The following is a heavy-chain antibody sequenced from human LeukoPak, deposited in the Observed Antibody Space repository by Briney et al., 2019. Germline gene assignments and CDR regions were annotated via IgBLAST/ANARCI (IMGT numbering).Heavy chain of an antibody. Sequence: GGCLRLSCAASVFTFSNYWMSWVRQAPGKGLEWVANIKRDGSEKYYADSVKGRFTISRENAKNSLSLHMSSLGAEDTAIYYCARLSDSIACFGFDSWGQGSLVTVSS. CDR2: IKRDGSEK. J-gene: IGHJ4*02. CDR1: VFTFSNYW. CDR3: ARLSDSIACFGFDS. D-gene: IGHD4-11*01. V-gene: IGHV3-7*01.